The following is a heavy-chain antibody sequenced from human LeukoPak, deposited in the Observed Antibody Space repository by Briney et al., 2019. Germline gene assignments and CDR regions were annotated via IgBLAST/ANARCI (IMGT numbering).Heavy chain of an antibody. V-gene: IGHV4-61*01. CDR2: IYYSGST. CDR3: AREATVRDDFWSDYYSRYYYYGIDV. Sequence: PSETLSLTCTVSGGSVSSGSYYWRWIRQPPGKGLEWIGYIYYSGSTNYNPSLKSRVTISVDTSNNQFSLKLSSVTAADTAVYYCAREATVRDDFWSDYYSRYYYYGIDVWGQGTTVTVSS. J-gene: IGHJ6*02. D-gene: IGHD3-3*01. CDR1: GGSVSSGSYY.